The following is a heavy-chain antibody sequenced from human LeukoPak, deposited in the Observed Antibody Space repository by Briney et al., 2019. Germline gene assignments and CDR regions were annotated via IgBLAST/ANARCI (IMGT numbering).Heavy chain of an antibody. CDR3: AKVRPEMSKAAAGECDY. Sequence: GGSLRLSRAASGFTFSSYSMNWVRQAPGKGLEWVSGISGGGGSIHYADSVKGRFTISRDNSKNTLYLQMNSLRAEDTAVYYCAKVRPEMSKAAAGECDYWGQGTLVTVSS. D-gene: IGHD6-13*01. V-gene: IGHV3-23*01. CDR2: ISGGGGSI. J-gene: IGHJ4*02. CDR1: GFTFSSYS.